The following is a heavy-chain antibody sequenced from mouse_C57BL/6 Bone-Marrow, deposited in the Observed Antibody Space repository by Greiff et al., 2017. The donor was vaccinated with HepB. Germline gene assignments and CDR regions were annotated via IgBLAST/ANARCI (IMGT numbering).Heavy chain of an antibody. J-gene: IGHJ1*03. CDR3: ARSRYYGSSYGYFDV. CDR1: GYTFTDYY. Sequence: QVQLQQSGPELVKPGASVKISCKASGYTFTDYYINWVKQRPGQGLEWIGWIFPGSGSTYYNEKFKGKATLTVDKSSRTAYMLLSSLTSEDSAVYFCARSRYYGSSYGYFDVWGTGTTVTVSS. V-gene: IGHV1-75*01. CDR2: IFPGSGST. D-gene: IGHD1-1*01.